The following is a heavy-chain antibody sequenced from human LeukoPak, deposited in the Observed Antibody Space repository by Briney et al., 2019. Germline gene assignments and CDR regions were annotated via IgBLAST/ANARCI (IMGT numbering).Heavy chain of an antibody. J-gene: IGHJ5*02. CDR2: IIPIFGTS. CDR3: ARDRRQQLENWFDP. D-gene: IGHD6-13*01. Sequence: AASVKVSCKASGGTFSSYAINWARQAPGQGLEWMGGIIPIFGTSNYAQKFQGRVTITADESTSTAYMELSSLRSEDTAVYYCARDRRQQLENWFDPWGQGTLVTVSS. CDR1: GGTFSSYA. V-gene: IGHV1-69*13.